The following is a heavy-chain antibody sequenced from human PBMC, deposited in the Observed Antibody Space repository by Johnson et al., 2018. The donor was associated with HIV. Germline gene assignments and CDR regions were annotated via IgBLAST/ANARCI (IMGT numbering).Heavy chain of an antibody. J-gene: IGHJ3*02. D-gene: IGHD1-14*01. CDR1: GFTFSNAW. V-gene: IGHV3-7*01. CDR3: ARGPKNPGLDAFDI. CDR2: IKQDGSDK. Sequence: VQLVESGGGVVQPGRSLRLSCAASGFTFSNAWMSWVRQAPGKGLEWVATIKQDGSDKNYVDSVKGRFTISRDNAKNSLYLQMNSLRAEDTAVYYCARGPKNPGLDAFDIWGQGTVVTVSS.